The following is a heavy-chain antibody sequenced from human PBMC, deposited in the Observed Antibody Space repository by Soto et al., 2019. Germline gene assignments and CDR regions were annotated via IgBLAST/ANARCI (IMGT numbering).Heavy chain of an antibody. V-gene: IGHV3-74*01. CDR3: ERDAYYDMGV. Sequence: PGGSLRLSCAASGFTFSTYWMHWVRQAPGKGLVWVSRINSDGSTTNYADSVKGRFTISRDNAKNTLYLQMNSLRAEDTAVYYWERDAYYDMGVWGQGTTVTVS. CDR2: INSDGSTT. J-gene: IGHJ6*02. CDR1: GFTFSTYW.